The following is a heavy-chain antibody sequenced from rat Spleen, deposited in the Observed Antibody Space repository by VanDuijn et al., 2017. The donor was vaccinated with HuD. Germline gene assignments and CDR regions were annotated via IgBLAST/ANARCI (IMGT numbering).Heavy chain of an antibody. V-gene: IGHV5-7*01. CDR2: ITYDGSST. CDR1: GFTFSDYN. CDR3: ARTSDWYFDF. J-gene: IGHJ1*01. Sequence: EVQLVESGGGLVQPGRSLKLSCAASGFTFSDYNMAWVRQAPKKGLEWVATITYDGSSTYYRDSVKGRFTISRDNAKSTLYLQMDSLRSEDTATYYCARTSDWYFDFWGPGTMVTVSS.